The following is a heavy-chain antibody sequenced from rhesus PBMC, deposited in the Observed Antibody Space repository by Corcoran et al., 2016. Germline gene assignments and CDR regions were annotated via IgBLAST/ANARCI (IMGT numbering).Heavy chain of an antibody. Sequence: QVQLQESGPGLMRPSETLSLPCAVSGYSVSRNYWNWIRRPPGKGREWIGSIYGSGGRNYLNPSSKSRVTLSVDTSKNQFSLKLSSVTAADTAVYYCARAAAGTHYFDYWGQGVLVTGSS. CDR3: ARAAAGTHYFDY. CDR2: IYGSGGRN. J-gene: IGHJ4*01. V-gene: IGHV4S14*01. D-gene: IGHD6-31*01. CDR1: GYSVSRNY.